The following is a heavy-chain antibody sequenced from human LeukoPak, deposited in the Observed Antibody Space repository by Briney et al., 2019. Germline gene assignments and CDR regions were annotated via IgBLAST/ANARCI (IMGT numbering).Heavy chain of an antibody. CDR3: VRTPPNWGFDY. V-gene: IGHV1-8*01. CDR1: VYTFTTHD. Sequence: ASVTVSCTSSVYTFTTHDINWVRQATGQGLEWLGWMSPNSGDTGYAQKFQGRLTMTSDSSISTAYMELSSLRSEDTAIYYCVRTPPNWGFDYWGQGTLVTVSS. D-gene: IGHD7-27*01. CDR2: MSPNSGDT. J-gene: IGHJ4*02.